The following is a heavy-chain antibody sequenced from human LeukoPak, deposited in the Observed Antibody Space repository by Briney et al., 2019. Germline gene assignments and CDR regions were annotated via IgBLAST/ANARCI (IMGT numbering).Heavy chain of an antibody. CDR3: ARGRTTFDI. CDR2: ISSSSSTI. J-gene: IGHJ3*02. CDR1: GFTFSSYE. Sequence: GGSLRLSCAASGFTFSSYEMNWVRQAPGKGLEWVSYISSSSSTIYYADSVKGRFTISRDNAKNSLYLQMNSLRAEDTAVYYCARGRTTFDIWGQGTMVTVSS. D-gene: IGHD4-17*01. V-gene: IGHV3-48*03.